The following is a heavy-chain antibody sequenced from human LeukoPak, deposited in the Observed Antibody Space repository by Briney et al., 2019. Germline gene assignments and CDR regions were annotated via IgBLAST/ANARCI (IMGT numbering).Heavy chain of an antibody. CDR2: IHPNSGST. CDR3: ATSGYDRSAFDI. CDR1: GYTFTGYY. Sequence: GAAVKVSCKASGYTFTGYYLNWVRQAPGQGIEEMGWIHPNSGSTNYVQKFQGRVTMTRDTSINAAYMEVSRLTSDDTAVYYCATSGYDRSAFDIWGQGTMVTVSS. J-gene: IGHJ3*02. V-gene: IGHV1-2*02. D-gene: IGHD5-12*01.